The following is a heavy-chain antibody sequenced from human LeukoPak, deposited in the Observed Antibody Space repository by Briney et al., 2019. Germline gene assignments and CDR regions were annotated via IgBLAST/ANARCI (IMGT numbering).Heavy chain of an antibody. J-gene: IGHJ4*02. D-gene: IGHD6-13*01. V-gene: IGHV4-61*02. CDR1: GGSISSGSYY. CDR3: ARAAGTFDY. Sequence: PSQTLSVTCTVSGGSISSGSYYWSWIRQPAGKGLEWIGRIYTSGSTNYNPSLKSRVTISVDTSKNQFSLKLSSVTAADTAVYYCARAAGTFDYWGQGTLVTVSS. CDR2: IYTSGST.